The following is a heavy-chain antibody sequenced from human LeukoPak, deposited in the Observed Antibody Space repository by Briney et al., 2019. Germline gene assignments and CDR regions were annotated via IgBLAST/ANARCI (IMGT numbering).Heavy chain of an antibody. J-gene: IGHJ6*03. D-gene: IGHD3-3*01. V-gene: IGHV1-69*13. Sequence: SVKVSCKASGGTFSSYAISWVRQAPRQGLEWMGGIIPIFGTANYAQKFQGRVTITADESTSTAYMELSSLRSEDTAVYYCARDKVGFFGAVIYYYYMDVWGKGTTVTVSS. CDR3: ARDKVGFFGAVIYYYYMDV. CDR1: GGTFSSYA. CDR2: IIPIFGTA.